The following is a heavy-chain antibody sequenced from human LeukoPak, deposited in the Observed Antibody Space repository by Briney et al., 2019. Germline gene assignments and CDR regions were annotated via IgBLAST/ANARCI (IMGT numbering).Heavy chain of an antibody. D-gene: IGHD4-17*01. CDR3: ARSHYGDYGWFDP. CDR1: GGSISSYY. CDR2: IYYSGST. J-gene: IGHJ5*02. V-gene: IGHV4-59*08. Sequence: SETLSLTCTVSGGSISSYYWSWIRQPPGKGLEWIGYIYYSGSTNYNPSLKGRVTISVDTSKNQFSLKLSSVTAADTAVYYCARSHYGDYGWFDPWGQGTLVTVSS.